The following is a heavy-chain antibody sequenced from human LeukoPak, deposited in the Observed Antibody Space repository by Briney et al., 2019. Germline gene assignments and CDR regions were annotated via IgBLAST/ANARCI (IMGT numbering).Heavy chain of an antibody. J-gene: IGHJ4*02. CDR1: GFTFSSYS. CDR3: ARDIRPTGLFDY. CDR2: ISSISTYI. V-gene: IGHV3-21*01. D-gene: IGHD1-1*01. Sequence: PGGSLRLSCVASGFTFSSYSMNWVHQAPGKGLEWVSSISSISTYIYYADSVKGRFTISRDNAKSSLYLQMNSLRAEDTAVYYCARDIRPTGLFDYWGQGTLVTVSS.